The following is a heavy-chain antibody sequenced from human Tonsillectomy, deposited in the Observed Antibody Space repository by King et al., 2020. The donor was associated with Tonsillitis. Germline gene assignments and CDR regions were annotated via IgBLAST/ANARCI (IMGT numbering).Heavy chain of an antibody. V-gene: IGHV1-69*01. J-gene: IGHJ6*03. Sequence: QLVQSGAEVKKPGSSVKVSCKASGDTFSNYAINWVRQAPGQGLEWMGGIIPIFGTTNYAQKFQGRVTITADESTSTAYMVLSSLRSEDTAVYYCATFYDTTMDVWGKGTTVTVSS. CDR2: IIPIFGTT. CDR1: GDTFSNYA. CDR3: ATFYDTTMDV. D-gene: IGHD3-22*01.